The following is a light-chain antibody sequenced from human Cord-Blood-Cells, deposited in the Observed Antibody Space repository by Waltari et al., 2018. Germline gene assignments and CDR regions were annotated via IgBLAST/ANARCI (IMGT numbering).Light chain of an antibody. Sequence: DNQMSQSPSSLSASLGDRLNIPCRASQSISSYLNWYQQKPGQAPELLIYAPSSLQSGVPSSFNGSGSGTDCTLTISSLQPEYCATDYYHQRYSTLYSFRQRTKLDIK. CDR1: QSISSY. CDR3: HQRYSTLYS. V-gene: IGKV1-39*01. J-gene: IGKJ2*03. CDR2: APS.